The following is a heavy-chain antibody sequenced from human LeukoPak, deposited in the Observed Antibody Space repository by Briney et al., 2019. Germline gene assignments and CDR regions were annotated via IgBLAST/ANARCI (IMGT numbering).Heavy chain of an antibody. CDR3: ARTPRIAVAGMGFYYFDY. CDR1: GGTFSSYA. J-gene: IGHJ4*02. V-gene: IGHV1-69*13. Sequence: GASVKVSCKASGGTFSSYAISWVRQAPGQGLEWMGGIIPIFGTANYAQKFQGRVTITADESTSTAYMELSSPRSEDTAVYYCARTPRIAVAGMGFYYFDYWGQGTLVTVSS. D-gene: IGHD6-19*01. CDR2: IIPIFGTA.